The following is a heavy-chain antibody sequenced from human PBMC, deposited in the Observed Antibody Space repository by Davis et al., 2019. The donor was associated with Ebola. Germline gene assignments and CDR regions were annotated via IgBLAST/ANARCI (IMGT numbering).Heavy chain of an antibody. D-gene: IGHD3-16*01. CDR3: AREAVWRFYP. J-gene: IGHJ5*02. Sequence: GESLKISCAASGFSFSSHWMSWVRQAPGKGLEWVANIRQDGSEKHYVDSVKGRFTISRDNAKNSLYLQMNSLRAEDTAVYYCAREAVWRFYPWGQGTLVTVSS. CDR1: GFSFSSHW. V-gene: IGHV3-7*03. CDR2: IRQDGSEK.